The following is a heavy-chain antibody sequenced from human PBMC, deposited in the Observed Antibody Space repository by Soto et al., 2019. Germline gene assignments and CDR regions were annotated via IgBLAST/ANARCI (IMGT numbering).Heavy chain of an antibody. CDR1: GGSISSSSYY. J-gene: IGHJ4*02. Sequence: SETLSLTCTVSGGSISSSSYYWGWIRQPPGKGLEWIGSIYYSGSTYYNPSLKSRVTISVDTSKNQFSLKLSSVTAADTAVYYCARQESMYYFDYWGQGTLVTVSS. CDR2: IYYSGST. CDR3: ARQESMYYFDY. V-gene: IGHV4-39*01. D-gene: IGHD3-10*02.